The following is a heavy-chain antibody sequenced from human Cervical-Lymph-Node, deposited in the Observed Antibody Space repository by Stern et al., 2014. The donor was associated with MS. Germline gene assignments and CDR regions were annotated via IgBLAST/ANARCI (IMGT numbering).Heavy chain of an antibody. J-gene: IGHJ6*02. CDR1: GFSLSNARMG. Sequence: QITLKESGPVLVKPTETLTLTCTVSGFSLSNARMGVSWIRQPPGKALEWLAHIFSNDEKSYSTSLKSRLTISKDTSKSQVVLTMTNMDPVDTATYYCARIKEGPIYYYYGMDVWGQGTTVTVSS. V-gene: IGHV2-26*01. CDR2: IFSNDEK. CDR3: ARIKEGPIYYYYGMDV.